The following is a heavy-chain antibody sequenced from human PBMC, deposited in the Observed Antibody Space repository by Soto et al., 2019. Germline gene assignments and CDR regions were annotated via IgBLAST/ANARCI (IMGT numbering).Heavy chain of an antibody. J-gene: IGHJ4*02. CDR1: GGSFRGYY. Sequence: SETLSLTCAVYGGSFRGYYWSWIRQSPWKGLEWIGEINHSGSTNYNPSLKSRLTISVETSKNQVSLKLSSVTAADTAVYYCARGSSSSRYGGPFDYWGQGTLVTVSS. V-gene: IGHV4-34*01. CDR3: ARGSSSSRYGGPFDY. D-gene: IGHD6-13*01. CDR2: INHSGST.